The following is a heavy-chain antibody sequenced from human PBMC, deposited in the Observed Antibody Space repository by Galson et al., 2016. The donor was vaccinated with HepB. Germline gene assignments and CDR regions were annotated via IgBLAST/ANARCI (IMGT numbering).Heavy chain of an antibody. CDR2: IYHSGST. Sequence: LSLTCAVSGGSISSNNWWTWVRQPPGKGLEWIGQIYHSGSTNYNPSLKSRVTISVDRSKNQFSLKLNSVTAADTAVYYCARVQRAYRDGYKSFDDWGQGTMVTVSA. V-gene: IGHV4-4*02. CDR3: ARVQRAYRDGYKSFDD. J-gene: IGHJ4*02. D-gene: IGHD5-24*01. CDR1: GGSISSNNW.